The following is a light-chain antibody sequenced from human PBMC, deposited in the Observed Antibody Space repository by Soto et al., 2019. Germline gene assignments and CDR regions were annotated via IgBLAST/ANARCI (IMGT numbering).Light chain of an antibody. Sequence: QSALTQPRSVSGSPGQSVTISCTGTSSDVGGHDYVSWYQQHPGKAPKLMIYDVTKRPSGVPDRFSGSKSGNTASLTISGLQAEDEPDFYCCSYAGSYTFVFGTGTKVTVL. V-gene: IGLV2-11*01. CDR2: DVT. J-gene: IGLJ1*01. CDR3: CSYAGSYTFV. CDR1: SSDVGGHDY.